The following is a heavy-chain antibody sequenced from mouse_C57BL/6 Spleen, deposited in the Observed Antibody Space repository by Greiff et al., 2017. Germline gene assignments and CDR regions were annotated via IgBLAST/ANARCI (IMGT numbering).Heavy chain of an antibody. V-gene: IGHV5-17*01. CDR1: GFTFSDYG. CDR3: ASPYYGSSYYAMDY. J-gene: IGHJ4*01. Sequence: EVQLVESGGGLVKPGGSLKLSCAASGFTFSDYGMHWVRQTPEKGLEWVAYISSGSSTIYYADTVKGRFTISRDNAKNTLFLQMTSLRSEDTAMYYCASPYYGSSYYAMDYWGQGTSVTVSS. D-gene: IGHD1-1*01. CDR2: ISSGSSTI.